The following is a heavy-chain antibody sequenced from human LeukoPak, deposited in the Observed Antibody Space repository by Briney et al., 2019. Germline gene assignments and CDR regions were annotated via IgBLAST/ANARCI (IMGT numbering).Heavy chain of an antibody. D-gene: IGHD6-13*01. CDR3: ARGGRSSSWSEGLFDY. J-gene: IGHJ4*02. CDR1: GGSISSSSYY. CDR2: IYYSGST. V-gene: IGHV4-61*01. Sequence: SETLSLTCTVSGGSISSSSYYWSWIRQPPGKGLEWIGYIYYSGSTNYNPSLKSRVTISVDTSKNQFSLKLSSVTAADTAVYYCARGGRSSSWSEGLFDYWGQGTLVTVSS.